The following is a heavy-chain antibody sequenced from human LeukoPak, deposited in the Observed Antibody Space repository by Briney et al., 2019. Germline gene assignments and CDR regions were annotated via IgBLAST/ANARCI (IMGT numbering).Heavy chain of an antibody. Sequence: GGSLRLSCAASGFTFSSYSMNWVRQAPGKGLEWVSYISSSSSTIYYADSVKGRFTISRDNAKNSLYLQMNSPRAEDTAVYYCATMGYFDYWGQGTLVTVSS. CDR2: ISSSSSTI. V-gene: IGHV3-48*01. CDR3: ATMGYFDY. J-gene: IGHJ4*02. CDR1: GFTFSSYS. D-gene: IGHD3-10*01.